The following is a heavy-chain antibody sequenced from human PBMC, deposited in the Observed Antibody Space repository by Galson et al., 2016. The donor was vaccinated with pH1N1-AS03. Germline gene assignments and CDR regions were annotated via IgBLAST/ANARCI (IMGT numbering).Heavy chain of an antibody. CDR3: ATAVRYYFDP. D-gene: IGHD1-26*01. CDR1: GFTSSRYW. V-gene: IGHV3-7*03. CDR2: IKHDGSEK. Sequence: SLRLSCAASGFTSSRYWMSWVRQAPGKGPEWVANIKHDGSEKYYVDSVKGRFTISRDNAKNSLFLQMNSLRAEDTAVYYCATAVRYYFDPWGQGTLVTVSS. J-gene: IGHJ5*02.